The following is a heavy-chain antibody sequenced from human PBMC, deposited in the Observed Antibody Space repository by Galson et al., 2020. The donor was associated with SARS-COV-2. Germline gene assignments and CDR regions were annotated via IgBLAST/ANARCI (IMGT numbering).Heavy chain of an antibody. D-gene: IGHD6-6*01. CDR1: GFTFSDSP. CDR3: TRVHPYGSSFWDAFDI. CDR2: IRSKANKYAT. Sequence: GGSLRLSCAASGFTFSDSPMHWVRQASGRGLEWGGRIRSKANKYATAYAASVKGRFTISREESENTTYLQMNTRKTEDTAIYYCTRVHPYGSSFWDAFDIWGQGTMVTVSS. J-gene: IGHJ3*02. V-gene: IGHV3-73*01.